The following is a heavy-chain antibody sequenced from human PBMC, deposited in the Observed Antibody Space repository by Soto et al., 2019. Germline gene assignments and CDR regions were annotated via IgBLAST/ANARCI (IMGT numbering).Heavy chain of an antibody. J-gene: IGHJ4*02. Sequence: EVQLVQSGAEVKKPGESLKISCKGSGYSFTSYWIGWVRQMPGKGLEWMGIIYPGDSDTRYSPSFQGQVTISADKSISTAYLQWRSLQASDTAMYYCARLKRDGYNYSPLYYWGQGTLVTVSS. CDR2: IYPGDSDT. CDR1: GYSFTSYW. D-gene: IGHD5-12*01. V-gene: IGHV5-51*03. CDR3: ARLKRDGYNYSPLYY.